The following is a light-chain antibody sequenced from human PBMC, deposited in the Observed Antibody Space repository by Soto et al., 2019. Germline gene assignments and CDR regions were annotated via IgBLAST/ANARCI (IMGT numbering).Light chain of an antibody. CDR1: SSNIGRNT. J-gene: IGLJ2*01. CDR2: SNN. Sequence: QSVPTQPPSASGTPGQRVTISCSGSSSNIGRNTVNWYQHVPGTAPKLLIYSNNQRPSGVPDRFSGSKSGTSASLAISGLQSEDEADYYCATWDDSLNGVVFGGGT. V-gene: IGLV1-44*01. CDR3: ATWDDSLNGVV.